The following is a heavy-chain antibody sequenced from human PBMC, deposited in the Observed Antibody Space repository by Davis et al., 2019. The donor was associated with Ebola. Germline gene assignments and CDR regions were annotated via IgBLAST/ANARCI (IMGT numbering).Heavy chain of an antibody. J-gene: IGHJ4*02. D-gene: IGHD4-23*01. CDR3: AKAGTLATVVTPHDY. CDR1: GFTFSSYS. Sequence: GESLKISCAASGFTFSSYSMNWVRQAPGKGLEWVSSISSSSSYIYYADSVKGRFTISRDNAKNSLYLQMNSLRAEDTAVYYCAKAGTLATVVTPHDYWGQGTLVTVSS. CDR2: ISSSSSYI. V-gene: IGHV3-21*01.